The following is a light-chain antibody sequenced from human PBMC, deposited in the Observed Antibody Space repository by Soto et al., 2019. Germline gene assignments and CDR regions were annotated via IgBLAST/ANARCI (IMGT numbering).Light chain of an antibody. CDR1: SSDVGGHNY. CDR3: NSYTSSQTHNYV. CDR2: EVT. V-gene: IGLV2-14*01. J-gene: IGLJ1*01. Sequence: QSVLTQPASVSGSPGQSITISCTGTSSDVGGHNYVSWYQQYPGKAPKLIIYEVTNRPSGVSDRFSGSKSGNTASLTISGLQPEDEAYYYCNSYTSSQTHNYVFGSGTKVTV.